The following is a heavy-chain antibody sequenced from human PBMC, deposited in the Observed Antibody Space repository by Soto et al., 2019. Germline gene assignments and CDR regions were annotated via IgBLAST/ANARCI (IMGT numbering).Heavy chain of an antibody. V-gene: IGHV1-69*08. CDR2: IIPIIGIA. D-gene: IGHD2-2*01. Sequence: QVQLVQSGAEVKKPGSSMKVSCKASRGTFSRYSITWVRQAPGHGLEWIGRIIPIIGIASYAQKFQARVTSTAHESWSTAYMEGSSLGADGPAVHYRAREDSDRESGLVTAAIVGLDVWGQGTTDTVSS. CDR1: RGTFSRYS. CDR3: AREDSDRESGLVTAAIVGLDV. J-gene: IGHJ6*02.